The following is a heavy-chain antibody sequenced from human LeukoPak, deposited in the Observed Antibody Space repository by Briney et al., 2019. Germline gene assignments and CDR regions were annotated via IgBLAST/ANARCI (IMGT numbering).Heavy chain of an antibody. CDR1: GFTFSDHY. J-gene: IGHJ4*02. CDR3: ARILGADEGADY. V-gene: IGHV3-72*01. Sequence: GGSLRLSCAASGFTFSDHYMDWVRQAPGKGLEWVGRTRNKANSYTTEYAASVKGRFTISRDDSKNSLYLQMNSLKTEDTAVYYCARILGADEGADYWGQGTLVTVSS. CDR2: TRNKANSYTT. D-gene: IGHD1-26*01.